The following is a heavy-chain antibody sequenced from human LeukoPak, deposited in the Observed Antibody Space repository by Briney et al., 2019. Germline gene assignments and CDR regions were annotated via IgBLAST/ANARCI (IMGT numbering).Heavy chain of an antibody. CDR1: GFTFSSYW. D-gene: IGHD2-2*01. Sequence: GGSLRLSCAASGFTFSSYWMSWVRQAPGKGLEWVANIKQDGSEKYYVDSVKGRFTISRDNAKNSLYLQMNSLRAEDTAMYYCARARSYCSSTSCRSVNFDYWGQGTLVTVSS. CDR2: IKQDGSEK. V-gene: IGHV3-7*01. J-gene: IGHJ4*02. CDR3: ARARSYCSSTSCRSVNFDY.